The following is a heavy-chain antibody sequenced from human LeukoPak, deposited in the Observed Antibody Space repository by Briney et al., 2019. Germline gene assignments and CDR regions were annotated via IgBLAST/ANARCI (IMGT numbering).Heavy chain of an antibody. CDR1: GGSISSYY. CDR2: IYYSGST. D-gene: IGHD2-2*01. CDR3: ARLYCSSTSCYGGLDF. Sequence: SETLSLTCTVSGGSISSYYWSWIRQPPGKGLEWIGYIYYSGSTSYNPSLKSRVTISVDTSKNQFSLKLSSVTAADTAVYYCARLYCSSTSCYGGLDFWGQGTLVTVSS. V-gene: IGHV4-59*01. J-gene: IGHJ4*02.